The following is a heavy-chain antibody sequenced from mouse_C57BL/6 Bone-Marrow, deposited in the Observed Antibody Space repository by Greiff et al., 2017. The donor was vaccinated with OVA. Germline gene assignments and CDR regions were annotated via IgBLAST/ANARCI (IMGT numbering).Heavy chain of an antibody. Sequence: VQLKESGPVLVKPGASVKMSCKASGYTFTDYYMNWVKQSHGKSLEWIGVINPYNGGTSYNQKFKGKATLTVDKSSSTAYMELNSLTSEDSAVYYCARTGSRDYWGQGTTLTVSS. CDR3: ARTGSRDY. J-gene: IGHJ2*01. CDR1: GYTFTDYY. V-gene: IGHV1-19*01. D-gene: IGHD1-1*01. CDR2: INPYNGGT.